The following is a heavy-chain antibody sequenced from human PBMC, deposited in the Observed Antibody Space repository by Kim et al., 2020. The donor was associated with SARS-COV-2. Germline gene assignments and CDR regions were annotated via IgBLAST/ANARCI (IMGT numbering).Heavy chain of an antibody. D-gene: IGHD3-3*01. CDR1: GYTFTNYA. J-gene: IGHJ4*02. CDR2: INAGNGNT. V-gene: IGHV1-3*01. CDR3: ARDRHYDFWSGYYFDY. Sequence: ASVKVSCKASGYTFTNYAMHWVRQAPGQRLEWMGWINAGNGNTKYSQKFQGRVTFTRDTSASTAYMELSSLSSEDTAVYYCARDRHYDFWSGYYFDYWGQ.